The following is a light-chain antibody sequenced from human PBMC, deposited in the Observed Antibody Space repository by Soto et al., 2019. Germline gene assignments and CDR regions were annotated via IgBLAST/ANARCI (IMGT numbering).Light chain of an antibody. Sequence: DIQMTQSPSTLSASVGDRVTITCRARQSISSWLAWYQQKPGKAPKRLIYKASSLESGVPTRFSGSGSGTEFTLTISSLQPDDFAADYCQQYNSYPYTFGQGTKLEIK. CDR1: QSISSW. V-gene: IGKV1-5*03. CDR2: KAS. J-gene: IGKJ2*01. CDR3: QQYNSYPYT.